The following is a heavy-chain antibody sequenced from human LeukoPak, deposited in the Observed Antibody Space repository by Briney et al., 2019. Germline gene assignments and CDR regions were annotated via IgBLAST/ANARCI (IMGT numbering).Heavy chain of an antibody. D-gene: IGHD2-15*01. CDR3: ARDAPTAYCSGGTCYFDY. J-gene: IGHJ4*02. Sequence: SETLSLTCTVSGDAISNYYWSWIRQPAGKGLEWIGRIYTSGSTNYNPSLKSRVTISLDTSKNQFSLKLSSVTAADTAVYYCARDAPTAYCSGGTCYFDYWGQGTLVTVSS. CDR2: IYTSGST. CDR1: GDAISNYY. V-gene: IGHV4-4*07.